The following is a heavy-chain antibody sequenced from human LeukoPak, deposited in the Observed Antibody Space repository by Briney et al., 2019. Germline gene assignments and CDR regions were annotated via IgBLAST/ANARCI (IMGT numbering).Heavy chain of an antibody. CDR2: IYTSGST. CDR1: GGSISSYY. Sequence: PETLSLTCTVSGGSISSYYWSWIRQPPGKGLEWIGYIYTSGSTNYNPSLKSRVTISVDTSKNQFSLKLSSVTAADTAVYYCARRGSYFNWFDPWGQGTLVTVSS. V-gene: IGHV4-4*09. CDR3: ARRGSYFNWFDP. J-gene: IGHJ5*02. D-gene: IGHD1-26*01.